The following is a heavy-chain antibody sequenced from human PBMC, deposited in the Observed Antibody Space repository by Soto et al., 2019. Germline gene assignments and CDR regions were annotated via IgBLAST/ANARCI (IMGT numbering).Heavy chain of an antibody. J-gene: IGHJ4*02. V-gene: IGHV4-30-4*01. CDR1: GGSTSSDNY. CDR3: AREGGESSDGLYYFDS. CDR2: IYYSGNT. Sequence: KSSETLSLTCTVSGGSTSSDNYWSWIRQPPGKGLEWIGHIYYSGNTDYNPSLKSRLAISIDTSKNQFSLKLSPVTAADTAVYFCAREGGESSDGLYYFDSWGQGSMVTV. D-gene: IGHD3-16*01.